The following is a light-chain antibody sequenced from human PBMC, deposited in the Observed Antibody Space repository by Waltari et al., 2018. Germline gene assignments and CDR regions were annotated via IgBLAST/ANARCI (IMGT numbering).Light chain of an antibody. J-gene: IGKJ4*01. CDR1: QSVGTS. V-gene: IGKV3-15*01. CDR2: FAS. Sequence: EILMTQFPATLSASPGERVTLSCSASQSVGTSLAWYQQKHGQAPSLLIFFASTRATGVPARFSGSGSGTEFTLTISSLQSEDFAVYYCQQRSSSITFGGGTKVEIK. CDR3: QQRSSSIT.